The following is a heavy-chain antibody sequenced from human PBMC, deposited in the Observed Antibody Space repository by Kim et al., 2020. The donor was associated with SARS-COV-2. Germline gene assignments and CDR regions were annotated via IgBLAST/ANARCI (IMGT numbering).Heavy chain of an antibody. Sequence: SETLSLTCTVSGGSISSYYWSWIRQPPGKGLEWIGYIYYSGSTKYNLSLKSRVTISVDTSKNQFSLKLSSVTAADTAVYYCARGIEQQLVTWGQGTLVTVSS. J-gene: IGHJ3*01. CDR3: ARGIEQQLVT. D-gene: IGHD6-13*01. V-gene: IGHV4-59*13. CDR2: IYYSGST. CDR1: GGSISSYY.